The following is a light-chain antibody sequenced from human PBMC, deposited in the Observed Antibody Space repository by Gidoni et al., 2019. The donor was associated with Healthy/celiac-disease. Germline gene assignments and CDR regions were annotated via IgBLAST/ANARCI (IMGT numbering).Light chain of an antibody. CDR3: MQALQTPLYT. CDR2: WGS. V-gene: IGKV2-28*01. Sequence: DIVMPQSPLSLPVTPGEPASISCRSSQSLLHSNGYNYLDWYLQKPGKSQQLLIYWGSNRASGVPDRFSGSGSGTDFTLKISRVEAEDVGVYYCMQALQTPLYTFGQGTKLEIK. CDR1: QSLLHSNGYNY. J-gene: IGKJ2*01.